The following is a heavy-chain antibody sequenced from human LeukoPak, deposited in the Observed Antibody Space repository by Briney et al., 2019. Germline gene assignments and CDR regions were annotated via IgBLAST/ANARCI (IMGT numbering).Heavy chain of an antibody. Sequence: PSGTLSLTCTVSGGSIRSYYWSWVRQPPGKGLEYIGHIYYTGSTDYNPSLKSRVTMSLDTSKNQFSLKLSSVTAAGTAVYSCARFSAHQLRSGYYYYMDVWGKGTTVTVSS. D-gene: IGHD2-2*01. CDR3: ARFSAHQLRSGYYYYMDV. J-gene: IGHJ6*03. CDR2: IYYTGST. V-gene: IGHV4-59*01. CDR1: GGSIRSYY.